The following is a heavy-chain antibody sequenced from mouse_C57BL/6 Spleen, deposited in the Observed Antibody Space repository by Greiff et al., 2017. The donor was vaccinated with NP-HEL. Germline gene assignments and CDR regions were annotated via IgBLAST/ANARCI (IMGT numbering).Heavy chain of an antibody. V-gene: IGHV1-26*01. Sequence: EVQLQQSGPELVKPGASVKISCKASGYTFTDYYMNWVKQSHGKSLEWIGDINPNNGGTSYNQKFKGKATLTVDKSSSTAYMELRSLTSEDSAVYYCARERIYYDYDYYAMDYGGQGTSVTVSS. CDR1: GYTFTDYY. CDR2: INPNNGGT. D-gene: IGHD2-4*01. CDR3: ARERIYYDYDYYAMDY. J-gene: IGHJ4*01.